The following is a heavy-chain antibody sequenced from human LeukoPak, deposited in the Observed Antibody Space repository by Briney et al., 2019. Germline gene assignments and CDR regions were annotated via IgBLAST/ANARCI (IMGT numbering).Heavy chain of an antibody. CDR3: ATVPVIRGVTYFDY. V-gene: IGHV4-59*01. Sequence: SETLSLTCAVAGGSISSYYWSWIRQPPGKGLEWVAYLFYNGSTNYNPSLASRVNISVDTAKKYSPLKLRPVTAADTAVYYCATVPVIRGVTYFDYWGQGTLVTVSS. CDR1: GGSISSYY. CDR2: LFYNGST. J-gene: IGHJ4*02. D-gene: IGHD3-10*01.